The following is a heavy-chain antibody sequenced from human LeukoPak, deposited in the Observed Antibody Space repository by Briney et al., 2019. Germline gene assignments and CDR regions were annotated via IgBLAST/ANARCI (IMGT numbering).Heavy chain of an antibody. D-gene: IGHD2-15*01. J-gene: IGHJ6*03. CDR1: GLTFSSYG. CDR2: ISSTGGTT. CDR3: AKNGDRGAYCTGGTCYPYFYYYMDV. Sequence: GGSLRLSCAASGLTFSSYGMSWVRQAPGKGLEWVSGISSTGGTTYYADSVKGRFTISRDNSKNTLYLQMNSLRAEDTAIYYCAKNGDRGAYCTGGTCYPYFYYYMDVWGKGTTVTI. V-gene: IGHV3-23*01.